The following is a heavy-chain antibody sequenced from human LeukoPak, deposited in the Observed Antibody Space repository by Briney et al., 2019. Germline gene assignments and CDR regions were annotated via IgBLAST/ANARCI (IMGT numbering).Heavy chain of an antibody. J-gene: IGHJ4*02. CDR1: GFTFSSYA. Sequence: PGGSLRLSCAASGFTFSSYAMSWVRQAPGKGLERVSVISTGGGNTYYADSVKGRFTISRDTSKNTLYLQMDSLRADDTAVYYCAKSVSNGWYSEYWGQGTLVTVSS. V-gene: IGHV3-23*01. CDR3: AKSVSNGWYSEY. CDR2: ISTGGGNT. D-gene: IGHD6-19*01.